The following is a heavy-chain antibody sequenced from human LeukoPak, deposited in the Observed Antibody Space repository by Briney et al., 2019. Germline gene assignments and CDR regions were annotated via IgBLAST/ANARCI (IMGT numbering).Heavy chain of an antibody. V-gene: IGHV4-4*07. CDR3: AREVVAAAGTVDY. J-gene: IGHJ4*02. CDR2: IYSSGST. D-gene: IGHD6-13*01. Sequence: SETLSLTCTVSGGSISSHYWSWIRQPAGKGLEWIGRIYSSGSTNYNPSLKSRVTISVDTSKNQFSLKLNSVTAADTAVYYCAREVVAAAGTVDYWGQGTLVTVSS. CDR1: GGSISSHY.